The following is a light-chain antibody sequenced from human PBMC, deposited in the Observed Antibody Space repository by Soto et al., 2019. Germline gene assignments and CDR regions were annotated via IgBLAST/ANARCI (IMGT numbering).Light chain of an antibody. CDR3: QQYDISPRT. J-gene: IGKJ1*01. V-gene: IGKV3-20*01. CDR2: GAS. Sequence: EIVLTQSPGTLSLSPGERATLSCRASQSFSSNFLAWYQQKPGQTPRLLIDGASNRATGIPDRFSGSGSGTYFTLTISRLEHEDFAVYYCQQYDISPRTFGQGTKVEIK. CDR1: QSFSSNF.